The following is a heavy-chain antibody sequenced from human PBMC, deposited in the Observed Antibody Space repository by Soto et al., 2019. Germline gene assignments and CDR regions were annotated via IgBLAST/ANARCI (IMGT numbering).Heavy chain of an antibody. CDR2: INHSGST. Sequence: SETLSLTCAVYGGSFSGYYWGWIRQPPGKGLEWIGEINHSGSTNYNPSLKSRVTISVDTSKNQFSLKLSSVTAADTAVCYCARALAAAGTPTNYYYGMDVWGQGTTVTVSS. CDR3: ARALAAAGTPTNYYYGMDV. V-gene: IGHV4-34*01. D-gene: IGHD6-13*01. J-gene: IGHJ6*02. CDR1: GGSFSGYY.